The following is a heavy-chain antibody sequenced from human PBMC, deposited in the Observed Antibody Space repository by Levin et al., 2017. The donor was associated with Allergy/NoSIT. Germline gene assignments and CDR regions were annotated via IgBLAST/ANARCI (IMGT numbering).Heavy chain of an antibody. J-gene: IGHJ4*02. CDR2: IYPADSDT. V-gene: IGHV5-51*01. CDR3: VSRTLVGAADN. D-gene: IGHD1-26*01. Sequence: GESLKISCKASGYTFTSYWIGWVRHTPGKGLEWMGIIYPADSDTRYSPSFEGQVTISADKSITTAYLQWSSLKASDISTVYCVSRTLVGAADNWGQGTLVTVSS. CDR1: GYTFTSYW.